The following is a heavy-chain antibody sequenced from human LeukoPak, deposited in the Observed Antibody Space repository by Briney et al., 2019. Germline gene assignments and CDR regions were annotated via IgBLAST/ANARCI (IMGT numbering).Heavy chain of an antibody. CDR1: GFTFSSYE. V-gene: IGHV3-48*03. CDR2: ISTSGSTM. J-gene: IGHJ4*02. Sequence: GGSLRLSCAASGFTFSSYEFNWVRQAPGKGLEWVSYISTSGSTMYYADSVKGRFTFSRDNARKSVYLQMNSLRAEDTAVYYCASTNWHYVYWGQGTLVTVSS. CDR3: ASTNWHYVY. D-gene: IGHD1-7*01.